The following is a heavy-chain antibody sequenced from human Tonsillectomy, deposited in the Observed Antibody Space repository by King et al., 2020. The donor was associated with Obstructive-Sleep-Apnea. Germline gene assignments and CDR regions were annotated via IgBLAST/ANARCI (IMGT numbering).Heavy chain of an antibody. CDR1: GGSFSGYY. CDR2: INQSGST. D-gene: IGHD3-10*01. Sequence: VQLQQWGAGLLKPSETLSLTCAVYGGSFSGYYWSWIRQPPGKGLEWIGEINQSGSTNYNPSLKSRVTIAVDTSKNQVSLKLSSVTGADTAVYYCARGDYYGSGSYFFSGWFDPWGQGTLVTVSS. CDR3: ARGDYYGSGSYFFSGWFDP. J-gene: IGHJ5*02. V-gene: IGHV4-34*01.